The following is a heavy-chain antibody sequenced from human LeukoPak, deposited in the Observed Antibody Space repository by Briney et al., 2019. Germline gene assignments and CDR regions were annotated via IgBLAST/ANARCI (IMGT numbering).Heavy chain of an antibody. CDR2: IYCSGTT. CDR3: ARQETGYYTFDY. D-gene: IGHD3/OR15-3a*01. Sequence: SETLSLTCTVSGGSISSSSYYWGWIRQPPGKGLEWIGSIYCSGTTYYNPSLKSRVTISVDTSKNQFSLKLSSVTAADTAVYYCARQETGYYTFDYWGQGTLVTVSS. J-gene: IGHJ4*02. CDR1: GGSISSSSYY. V-gene: IGHV4-39*01.